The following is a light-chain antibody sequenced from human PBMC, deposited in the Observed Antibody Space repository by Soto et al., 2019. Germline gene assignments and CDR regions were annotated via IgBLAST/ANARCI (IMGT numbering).Light chain of an antibody. V-gene: IGKV3-20*01. Sequence: IVLTHSPATVSLSQGSIATLSCRASQSVSTSYVAWYQQKFGQAPRLLIYDTFSRATGIPDRFSASGSGTEFTLTISRLEPEDSAVYYCQQYKRFGEGAKVAIK. J-gene: IGKJ1*01. CDR2: DTF. CDR1: QSVSTSY. CDR3: QQYKR.